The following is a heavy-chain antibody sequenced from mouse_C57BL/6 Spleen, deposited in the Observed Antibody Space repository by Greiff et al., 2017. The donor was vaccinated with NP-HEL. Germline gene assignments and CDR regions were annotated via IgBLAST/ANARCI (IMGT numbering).Heavy chain of an antibody. CDR3: ARADYDRTWFAY. V-gene: IGHV3-6*01. D-gene: IGHD2-4*01. CDR1: GYSITSGYY. CDR2: ISYDGSN. J-gene: IGHJ3*01. Sequence: DVKLQESGPGLVKPSQSLSLTCSVTGYSITSGYYWNWIRQFPGNKLEWMGYISYDGSNNYNPSLKNRISSTRDTSKNQFFLKLNSVTTEDTATYYCARADYDRTWFAYWGQGTLVTVSA.